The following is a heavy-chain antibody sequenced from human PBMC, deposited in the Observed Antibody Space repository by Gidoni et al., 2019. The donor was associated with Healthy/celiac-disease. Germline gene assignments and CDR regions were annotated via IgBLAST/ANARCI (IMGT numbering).Heavy chain of an antibody. CDR1: GGTFSSYA. J-gene: IGHJ3*02. CDR2: IIPILGIA. D-gene: IGHD2-15*01. CDR3: ARDLLEDIVVVVAAQNLDAFDI. V-gene: IGHV1-69*04. Sequence: QVQLVQSGAEVKKPGSSVKVSCKASGGTFSSYAISWVRQAPGQGFEWMGRIIPILGIANYAQKFQGRVTITADKSTSTAYMELSSLRSEDTAVYYCARDLLEDIVVVVAAQNLDAFDIWGQGTMVTVSS.